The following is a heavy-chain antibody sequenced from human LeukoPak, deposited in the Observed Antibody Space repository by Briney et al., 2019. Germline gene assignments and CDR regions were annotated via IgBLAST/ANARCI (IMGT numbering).Heavy chain of an antibody. D-gene: IGHD6-19*01. J-gene: IGHJ3*02. CDR2: IYYSGST. CDR3: ARVDSSGWYTGGAFDI. Sequence: SETLSLTCTVSGGSISSYYWSWIRQPPGKGLEWIGYIYYSGSTNYNPSLKSRVTISVDTSKNQFSLKLSSVTAADTAVYYCARVDSSGWYTGGAFDIWGQGTMVTVSS. V-gene: IGHV4-59*01. CDR1: GGSISSYY.